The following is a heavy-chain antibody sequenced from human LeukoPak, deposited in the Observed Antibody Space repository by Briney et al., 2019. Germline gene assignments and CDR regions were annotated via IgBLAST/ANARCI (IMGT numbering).Heavy chain of an antibody. CDR3: ARHGGYGTGDALDI. Sequence: PSETLSLTCTVSGGSISSSSYQWGWIRQPPGKGLEWIGSIYYSGYTFYKPSLKSRVTISVDTSKNQFSLKLSSVTAADTALYYCARHGGYGTGDALDIWGQGTMVTV. D-gene: IGHD5-18*01. CDR1: GGSISSSSYQ. V-gene: IGHV4-39*01. CDR2: IYYSGYT. J-gene: IGHJ3*02.